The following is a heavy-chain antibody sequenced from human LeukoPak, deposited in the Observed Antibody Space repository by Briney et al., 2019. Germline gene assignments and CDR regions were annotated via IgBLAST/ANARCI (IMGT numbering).Heavy chain of an antibody. CDR1: GGSISSYY. D-gene: IGHD5-18*01. CDR3: ARDVDTAMVLGAFGI. CDR2: IYYSGST. Sequence: PSETLSLTCTVSGGSISSYYWSWIRQPPGKGLEWIGYIYYSGSTNYNPSLKSRVTISVDTSKNQFSLKLSSVTAADTAVYYCARDVDTAMVLGAFGIWGQGTMVTVSS. V-gene: IGHV4-59*01. J-gene: IGHJ3*02.